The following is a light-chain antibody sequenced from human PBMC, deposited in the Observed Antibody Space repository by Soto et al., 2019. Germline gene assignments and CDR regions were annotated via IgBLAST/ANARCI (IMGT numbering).Light chain of an antibody. Sequence: EVVLTQSPGTLSLSPGERATLSCRASQSVSSTHLAWYQQKPGQAPRLLVYGASNRATGIPDRFSGSGSGTDFTLTISRLEPEDLAVYYCQQYGISTRAFGPGTKVDIK. J-gene: IGKJ3*01. CDR3: QQYGISTRA. V-gene: IGKV3-20*01. CDR1: QSVSSTH. CDR2: GAS.